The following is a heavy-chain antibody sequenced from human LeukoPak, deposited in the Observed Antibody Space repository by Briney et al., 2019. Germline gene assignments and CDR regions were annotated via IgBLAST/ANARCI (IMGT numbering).Heavy chain of an antibody. CDR2: ISSSSSYI. CDR1: GFTFSSYS. CDR3: AREYCSGGSCSRPHAFDI. J-gene: IGHJ3*02. V-gene: IGHV3-21*01. D-gene: IGHD2-15*01. Sequence: GSLRLPCAASGFTFSSYSMNWVRQAPGKGLEWVSSISSSSSYIYYADSVKGRFTISRDNAKNSLYLQMNSLRAEDTAVYYCAREYCSGGSCSRPHAFDIWGQGTMVTVSS.